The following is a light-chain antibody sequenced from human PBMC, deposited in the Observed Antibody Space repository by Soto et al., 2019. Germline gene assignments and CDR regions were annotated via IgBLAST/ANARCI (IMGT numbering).Light chain of an antibody. Sequence: QSVLTQPPSVSGAPGQRVTISCTGSSSNIGAGYDVHWYQQLPGRAPKLLIYGNTNRPSGVPDRFSGSQSGTSASLAITGLQAEDEAAYYCLSFDSSLSVVFGGGPKLTVL. J-gene: IGLJ2*01. V-gene: IGLV1-40*01. CDR3: LSFDSSLSVV. CDR2: GNT. CDR1: SSNIGAGYD.